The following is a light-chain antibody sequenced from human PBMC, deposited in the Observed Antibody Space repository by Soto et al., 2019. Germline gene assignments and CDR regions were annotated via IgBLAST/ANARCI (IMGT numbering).Light chain of an antibody. CDR2: SNN. Sequence: QSVLTQPPSASGTPGPRVTISCSGSSSNIGSNYVYWYQQLPGTAPKLLIYSNNQRPSGVPDRFSGSKSGTSASLAISGLQSEDEADYYCAAWDDSLNVYVFGTGTKVTVL. CDR3: AAWDDSLNVYV. V-gene: IGLV1-44*01. CDR1: SSNIGSNY. J-gene: IGLJ1*01.